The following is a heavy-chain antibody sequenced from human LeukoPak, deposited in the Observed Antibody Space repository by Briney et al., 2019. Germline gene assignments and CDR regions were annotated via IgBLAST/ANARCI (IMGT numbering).Heavy chain of an antibody. D-gene: IGHD2-15*01. Sequence: PGGSLRLSCAASGFTFRSYAMHWVRQAPGKGLEWVIVILSDGTNKYYADSVKGRFTVSRDNSKNTLYLQMNSLRDKDTAVYYCARDLTTLEHLGYYYGMDVWGQGTTVTVSS. CDR3: ARDLTTLEHLGYYYGMDV. CDR1: GFTFRSYA. J-gene: IGHJ6*02. CDR2: ILSDGTNK. V-gene: IGHV3-30-3*01.